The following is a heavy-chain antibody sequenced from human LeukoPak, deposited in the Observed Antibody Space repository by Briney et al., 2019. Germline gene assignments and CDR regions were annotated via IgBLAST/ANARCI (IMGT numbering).Heavy chain of an antibody. V-gene: IGHV4-4*07. D-gene: IGHD6-19*01. CDR2: GFTSGTT. J-gene: IGHJ3*02. Sequence: PSETLSLTCTVSGGSISTYYWSWVRQPAGKGPEWIGRGFTSGTTNYNPSLKSRVTMSVDTSKNQFSLKLSYVTAADTAMYYCASSSGWSAFDIWGQATIVTVSS. CDR3: ASSSGWSAFDI. CDR1: GGSISTYY.